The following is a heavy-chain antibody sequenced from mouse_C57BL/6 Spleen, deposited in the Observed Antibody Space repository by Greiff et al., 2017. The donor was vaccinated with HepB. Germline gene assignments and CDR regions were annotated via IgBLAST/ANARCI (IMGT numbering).Heavy chain of an antibody. CDR1: GYTFPSYW. J-gene: IGHJ3*01. Sequence: QVQLQQPGAELVRPGSSVKLSCKASGYTFPSYWMHWVKQRPIQGLEWIGNIDPSDSETHYNQKFKEKATLTVDKSSSTAYIQLSSLTSEDSAVYYCARIDYGNVFAYWGQGTLVTVSA. CDR2: IDPSDSET. V-gene: IGHV1-52*01. CDR3: ARIDYGNVFAY. D-gene: IGHD2-1*01.